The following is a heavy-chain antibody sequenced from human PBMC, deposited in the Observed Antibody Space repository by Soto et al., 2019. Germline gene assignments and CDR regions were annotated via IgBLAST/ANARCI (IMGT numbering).Heavy chain of an antibody. V-gene: IGHV1-18*01. CDR2: ISAYNGNT. Sequence: ASLKVSCKASGYTFTSYGISWVRQAPGQGLEWMGWISAYNGNTNYAQKLQGRVTMTTDTSTSTAYMELRSLRSDDTAVYYCARDYYDILTGPVWFDPWGQGTLVTVSS. CDR1: GYTFTSYG. CDR3: ARDYYDILTGPVWFDP. D-gene: IGHD3-9*01. J-gene: IGHJ5*02.